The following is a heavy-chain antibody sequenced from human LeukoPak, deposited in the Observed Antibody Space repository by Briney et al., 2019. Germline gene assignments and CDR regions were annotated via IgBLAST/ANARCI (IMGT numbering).Heavy chain of an antibody. D-gene: IGHD6-13*01. CDR2: MRSDGSNK. CDR3: AREPYQSSISWYSEADAFDI. CDR1: GFTFRSYG. J-gene: IGHJ3*02. V-gene: IGHV3-30*02. Sequence: GGSLRLSCAASGFTFRSYGMHWVRQAPGKGLEWVAFMRSDGSNKYYADSVKGRFTISRDNSKNTLYLQMNSLRTEDTAVYYCAREPYQSSISWYSEADAFDIWGQGTLVIVSS.